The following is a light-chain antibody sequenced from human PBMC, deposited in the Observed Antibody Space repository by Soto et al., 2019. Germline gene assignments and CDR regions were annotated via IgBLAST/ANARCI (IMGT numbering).Light chain of an antibody. CDR2: YDS. CDR1: NIGGKA. V-gene: IGLV3-21*04. Sequence: SYELTQPPSVSVAPGETARITCGGDNIGGKAVHWYLQKPGQAPVKVIYYDSDRPSGIPERFSGSNSGNTATLTISRVEGGDEADYYCQVWDSSSRHVVFGGGTKLTVL. J-gene: IGLJ2*01. CDR3: QVWDSSSRHVV.